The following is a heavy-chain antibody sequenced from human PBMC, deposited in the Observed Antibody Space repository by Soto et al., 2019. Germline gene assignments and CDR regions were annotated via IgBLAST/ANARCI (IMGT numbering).Heavy chain of an antibody. CDR3: ARIRSSYVGWLDP. CDR1: GGYITKYH. J-gene: IGHJ5*02. D-gene: IGHD2-2*01. Sequence: QVQLQESGPGLVKPSETLSLTCSVSGGYITKYHWTWIRQPPGRGLEWIAYINDSGSANYSPSLKGRITMSVDTSKNQFSVKLTSVTAADTAVYYCARIRSSYVGWLDPWGQGILVTVSS. V-gene: IGHV4-59*01. CDR2: INDSGSA.